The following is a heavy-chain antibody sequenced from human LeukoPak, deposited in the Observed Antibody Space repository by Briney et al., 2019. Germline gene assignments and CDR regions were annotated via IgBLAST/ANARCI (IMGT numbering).Heavy chain of an antibody. V-gene: IGHV1-2*02. CDR1: VYTFTGYY. CDR3: ARVYDSSGFSVY. CDR2: INPNSGGT. Sequence: GASVTVSCTASVYTFTGYYMHWVRQAPGQGLEWMGWINPNSGGTNYAQKFQGRVTMTRDTPISTAYMELSRLRSDDTAVYYCARVYDSSGFSVYWGQGTLVTVSS. J-gene: IGHJ4*02. D-gene: IGHD3-22*01.